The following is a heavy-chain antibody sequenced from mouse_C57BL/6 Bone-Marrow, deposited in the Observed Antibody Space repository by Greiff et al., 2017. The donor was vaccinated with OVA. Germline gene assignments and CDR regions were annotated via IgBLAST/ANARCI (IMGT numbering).Heavy chain of an antibody. CDR3: ATLFAY. Sequence: VQRVESGAELARPGASVKLSCKASGYTFTSYGISWVKQRTGQGLEWIGEIYPRSGNTYYNEKFKGKATLTADKSSSTAYMELRSLTSEGSAVYFCATLFAYWGQGTLVTVSA. CDR2: IYPRSGNT. V-gene: IGHV1-81*01. J-gene: IGHJ3*01. CDR1: GYTFTSYG.